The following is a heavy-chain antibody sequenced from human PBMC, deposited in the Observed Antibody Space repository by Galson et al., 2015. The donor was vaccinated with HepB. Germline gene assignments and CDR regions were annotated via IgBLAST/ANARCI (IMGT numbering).Heavy chain of an antibody. CDR1: GFTFSSYA. V-gene: IGHV3-30*04. CDR2: ISYDGSNK. J-gene: IGHJ6*02. Sequence: SLRLSCAASGFTFSSYAMHWVRQAPGKGLEWVAVISYDGSNKYYADSVKGRFTISRDNSKNTLYLQMNSLRAEDTAVYYCARGSSVLRYFDWLLDYGMDVWGQGTTVTVSS. D-gene: IGHD3-9*01. CDR3: ARGSSVLRYFDWLLDYGMDV.